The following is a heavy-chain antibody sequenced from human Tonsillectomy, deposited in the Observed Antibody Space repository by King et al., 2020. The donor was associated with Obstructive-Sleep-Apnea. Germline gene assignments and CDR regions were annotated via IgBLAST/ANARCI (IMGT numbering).Heavy chain of an antibody. CDR1: GGSISSSSYY. CDR2: IYYSGST. V-gene: IGHV4-39*07. J-gene: IGHJ4*02. Sequence: QLQESGPGLVKPSETLSLTCTVSGGSISSSSYYWGWIRQPPGKGLEWIGSIYYSGSTYYNPSLKCRVTISVDTSKNQFSLKLSSVTAADTAVYYCARDLADYGSGSYYLTFHFDYWGQGTLVTVSS. D-gene: IGHD3-10*01. CDR3: ARDLADYGSGSYYLTFHFDY.